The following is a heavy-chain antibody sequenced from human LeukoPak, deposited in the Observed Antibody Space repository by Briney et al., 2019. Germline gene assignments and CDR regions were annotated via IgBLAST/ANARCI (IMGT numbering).Heavy chain of an antibody. CDR1: GFTFDIHA. J-gene: IGHJ4*02. Sequence: PGGTLRLSCAGSGFTFDIHAMIWVRQASGKGLEWVSGITGSGSTTYYADSVKGRFTISRDNSKKNVYLQMNSLRVEDTALYYCAKDIKDGSASLDYWGQGTLVTVST. D-gene: IGHD3-10*01. V-gene: IGHV3-23*01. CDR3: AKDIKDGSASLDY. CDR2: ITGSGSTT.